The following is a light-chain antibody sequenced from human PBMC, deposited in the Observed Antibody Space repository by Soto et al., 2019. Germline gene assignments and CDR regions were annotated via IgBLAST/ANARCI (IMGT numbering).Light chain of an antibody. V-gene: IGLV2-14*01. CDR2: EVS. CDR3: SSYTSSTSLDVV. CDR1: SSDVGGYDY. Sequence: QSALTQPASVSGSPGQSITISCTGTSSDVGGYDYVSWYQHHPGKAPKLTIYEVSNRPSGVSNRFSGSKSGNTASLTISGLQAEDEAEYYCSSYTSSTSLDVVFGGGTKLTVL. J-gene: IGLJ2*01.